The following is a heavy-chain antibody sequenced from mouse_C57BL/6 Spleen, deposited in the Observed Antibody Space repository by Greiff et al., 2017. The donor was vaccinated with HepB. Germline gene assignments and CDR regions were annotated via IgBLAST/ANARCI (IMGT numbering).Heavy chain of an antibody. CDR2: IDPETGGT. D-gene: IGHD1-1*01. V-gene: IGHV1-15*01. CDR3: TRDTVEEAMDY. Sequence: VQLQQSGAELVRPGASVTLSCKASGYTFTDYEMHWVKQTPVHGLEWIGAIDPETGGTAYNQTFKGKAILTADKSSSTAYMELRSLTSEDSAVYYCTRDTVEEAMDYWGQGTSVTVSS. CDR1: GYTFTDYE. J-gene: IGHJ4*01.